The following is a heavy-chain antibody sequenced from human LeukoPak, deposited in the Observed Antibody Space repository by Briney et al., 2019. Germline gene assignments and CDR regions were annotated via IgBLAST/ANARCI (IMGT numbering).Heavy chain of an antibody. J-gene: IGHJ6*03. CDR2: INPSGGST. V-gene: IGHV1-2*02. D-gene: IGHD3-10*01. CDR1: GYTFTGYY. Sequence: GASVKVSCKASGYTFTGYYMHWVRQAPGQGLEWMGIINPSGGSTNYAQKFQGRVTITRDTSISTAYMELSRLRSDDTAVYYCAREAYASGSFRTDYYYMDVWGKGTTVTISS. CDR3: AREAYASGSFRTDYYYMDV.